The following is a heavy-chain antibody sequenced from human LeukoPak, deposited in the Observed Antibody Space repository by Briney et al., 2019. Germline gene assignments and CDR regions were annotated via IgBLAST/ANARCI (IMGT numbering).Heavy chain of an antibody. CDR3: AREPGRGIAARPEDH. Sequence: SVKVSCKASGGTFSSYAISWVRQAPGQGLEWMGRIIPIFGTANYAQKFQGRVTITTDESTSTAYMELSSLRSEDTAVYYCAREPGRGIAARPEDHWGQGTLVTVSS. D-gene: IGHD6-6*01. CDR2: IIPIFGTA. V-gene: IGHV1-69*05. J-gene: IGHJ4*02. CDR1: GGTFSSYA.